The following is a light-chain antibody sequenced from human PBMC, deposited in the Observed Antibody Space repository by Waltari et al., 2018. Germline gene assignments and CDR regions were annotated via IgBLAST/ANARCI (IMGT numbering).Light chain of an antibody. CDR1: ALPNNY. J-gene: IGLJ3*02. CDR2: ADT. Sequence: SYDLTQPPSVSVSPGQTARITCSGDALPNNYVYWYQQKSGQAPVMVIYADTKRLSGIPERFSGSSSGTMATLTITGAQVEDEADYYCQSIDTNNHWVFGGGTKVTVL. CDR3: QSIDTNNHWV. V-gene: IGLV3-10*01.